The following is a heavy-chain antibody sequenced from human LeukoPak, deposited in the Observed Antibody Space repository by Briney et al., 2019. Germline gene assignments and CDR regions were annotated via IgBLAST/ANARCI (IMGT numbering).Heavy chain of an antibody. CDR2: IYNSGNI. D-gene: IGHD3-10*01. J-gene: IGHJ5*02. CDR1: GGSISSNY. CDR3: ARVRVRGVKLLFDP. V-gene: IGHV4-4*07. Sequence: SQTLSLTCTVSGGSISSNYWSWIRQPAGKGMEWIGRIYNSGNINHNPSLKSRATMSVDASKNQFSLKLSSVTAADTAVYYCARVRVRGVKLLFDPGGQGTLVTVSS.